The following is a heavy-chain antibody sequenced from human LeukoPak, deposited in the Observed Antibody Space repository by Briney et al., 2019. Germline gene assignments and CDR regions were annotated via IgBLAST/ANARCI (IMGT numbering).Heavy chain of an antibody. J-gene: IGHJ5*02. CDR1: GGSVNSGTSY. CDR3: VTGLWLRSGGNWFDP. D-gene: IGHD2-21*01. CDR2: INYSGNT. Sequence: SETLSLTCTVSGGSVNSGTSYWSWIRQPPGKGLEWIGYINYSGNTYYNPSLKSRVTISVDTSKNQFSLRLNSVTAADTAVYCCVTGLWLRSGGNWFDPWGQGTLVTVSS. V-gene: IGHV4-30-4*01.